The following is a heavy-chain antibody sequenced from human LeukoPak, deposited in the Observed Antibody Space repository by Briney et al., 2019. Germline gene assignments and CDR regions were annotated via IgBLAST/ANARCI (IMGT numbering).Heavy chain of an antibody. J-gene: IGHJ4*02. CDR2: IYHSGST. V-gene: IGHV4-4*02. D-gene: IGHD6-19*01. CDR1: GGSISTYNW. CDR3: ARGSGPDY. Sequence: PSETLSLTCAVSGGSISTYNWWSWVRQPPGKGLEWIGEIYHSGSTNYNPSLESRVTISVDTSKNQFSLKLSSVTAADTAVYYCARGSGPDYWGQGTLVTVSS.